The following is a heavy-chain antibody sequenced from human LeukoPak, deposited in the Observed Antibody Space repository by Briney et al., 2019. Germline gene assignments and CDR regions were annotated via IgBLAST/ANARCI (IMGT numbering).Heavy chain of an antibody. CDR2: ISSSSSYI. D-gene: IGHD4-17*01. Sequence: GGSLRLSCAASGFTFSSYSMNWVRQAPGKGLEWVSSISSSSSYIYYADSVKGRFTISRDNAKNSLYLQMNSLRAEDTAVYYCARDWDYCDYSEFDPWGQGTLVTVSS. J-gene: IGHJ5*02. V-gene: IGHV3-21*01. CDR1: GFTFSSYS. CDR3: ARDWDYCDYSEFDP.